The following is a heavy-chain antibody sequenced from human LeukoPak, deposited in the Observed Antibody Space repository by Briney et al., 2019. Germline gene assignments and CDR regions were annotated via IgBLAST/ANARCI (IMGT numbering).Heavy chain of an antibody. CDR2: INHSGST. D-gene: IGHD4-17*01. CDR3: ARGTTVTTSH. CDR1: GGSFSGYY. Sequence: PSETLSLTCAVYGGSFSGYYWSWIRQPPGKGLEWIGEINHSGSTNYNPSLKSRVTISVDTSKNQFSLKLSSVTAADTAVYYCARGTTVTTSHWGQGTQVTVSS. V-gene: IGHV4-34*01. J-gene: IGHJ4*02.